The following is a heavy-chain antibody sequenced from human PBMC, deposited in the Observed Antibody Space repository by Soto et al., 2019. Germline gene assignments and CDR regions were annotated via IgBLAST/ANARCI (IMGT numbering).Heavy chain of an antibody. J-gene: IGHJ5*02. CDR2: IGADNGDT. Sequence: QVQLVQSGAEVKKPGASVKVSCKASGYTFSTYGFSWVRQAPGQGLEWMGWIGADNGDTNYAQNFQGRVTMPTDTPTTTSYMELRSLTSDDTAVYFCARDWKGAEGFDPWGQGTLVTVSS. V-gene: IGHV1-18*01. D-gene: IGHD1-1*01. CDR1: GYTFSTYG. CDR3: ARDWKGAEGFDP.